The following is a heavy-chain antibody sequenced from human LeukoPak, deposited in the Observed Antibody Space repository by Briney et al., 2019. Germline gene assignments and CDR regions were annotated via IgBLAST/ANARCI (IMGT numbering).Heavy chain of an antibody. CDR3: ARESALTIFGVVHYYGMDV. J-gene: IGHJ6*02. CDR1: GFTFSSYS. Sequence: PGGSLRLSCAASGFTFSSYSMNWVRQAPGKGLEWVSSISSSSSYIYYADSVKGRFTISRDNAKNSLYLQMNSLRAEDTAVYYCARESALTIFGVVHYYGMDVWGQGTTVTVSS. CDR2: ISSSSSYI. V-gene: IGHV3-21*01. D-gene: IGHD3-3*01.